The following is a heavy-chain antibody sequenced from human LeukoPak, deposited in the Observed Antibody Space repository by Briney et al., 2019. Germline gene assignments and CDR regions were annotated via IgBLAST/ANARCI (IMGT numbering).Heavy chain of an antibody. CDR3: TKSMAPLVATAAPLHNWFDP. Sequence: GGSLRLSCAASGFSFNTYGMHWVRQAPGKGLEWVGFIRSKAYGGTTEYAASVKGRFTISRDDSKSIAYLQMNSLKTEDTAVYYCTKSMAPLVATAAPLHNWFDPWGQGTLVTVSS. CDR2: IRSKAYGGTT. J-gene: IGHJ5*02. V-gene: IGHV3-49*04. D-gene: IGHD2-2*01. CDR1: GFSFNTYG.